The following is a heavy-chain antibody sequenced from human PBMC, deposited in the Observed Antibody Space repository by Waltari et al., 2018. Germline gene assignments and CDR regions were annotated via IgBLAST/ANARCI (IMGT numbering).Heavy chain of an antibody. CDR3: ARRATPYSSSSDTHFDY. CDR1: GGTFSSYA. J-gene: IGHJ4*02. Sequence: QVQLVQSGAEVKKPGSSVKVSCKASGGTFSSYAISWVRQAPGQGLEWRGVLIPILCTATSAQKFQGRVTITADESTGTAYMELSSLRSEDTAVYYCARRATPYSSSSDTHFDYWGQGTLVTVSS. D-gene: IGHD6-6*01. CDR2: LIPILCTA. V-gene: IGHV1-69*01.